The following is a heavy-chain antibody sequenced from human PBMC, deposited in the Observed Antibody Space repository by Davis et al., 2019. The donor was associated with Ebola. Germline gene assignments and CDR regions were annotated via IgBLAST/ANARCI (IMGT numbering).Heavy chain of an antibody. Sequence: SVKVSCKASGYTFTGYAISWVRQAPGQGLEWMGGIIPIFGTANYAQKFQGRVTITADESTSTAYMELSSLRSEDTAVYYCASGYSSGYWGQGTLVTVSS. J-gene: IGHJ4*02. D-gene: IGHD6-19*01. CDR3: ASGYSSGY. V-gene: IGHV1-69*13. CDR2: IIPIFGTA. CDR1: GYTFTGYA.